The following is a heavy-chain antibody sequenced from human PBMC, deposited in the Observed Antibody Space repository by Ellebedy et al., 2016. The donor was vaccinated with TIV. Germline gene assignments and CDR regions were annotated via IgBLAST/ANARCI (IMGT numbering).Heavy chain of an antibody. Sequence: SQTLSLTCAISGDSVSSNSAAWTWIRLSPSRGLEWLGRTYFRSKWYYDYAVSVKSRIIINPDTSKNQFSLQLNSVTPEDTAVYYCSGSVCYMRHWGQGTLVTVSS. D-gene: IGHD3-10*01. V-gene: IGHV6-1*01. CDR1: GDSVSSNSAA. CDR2: TYFRSKWYY. CDR3: SGSVCYMRH. J-gene: IGHJ4*02.